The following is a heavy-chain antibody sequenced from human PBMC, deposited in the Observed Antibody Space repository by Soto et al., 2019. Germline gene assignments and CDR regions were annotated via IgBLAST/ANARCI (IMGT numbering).Heavy chain of an antibody. Sequence: GASVKVSCKASGYTFTSYAMHWVRQAPGQRLEWVGWINAGNGNTKYSQKFQGRVTITRDTSASTAYMELSSLRSEDTAVYYCARAVAVAADFDYWGQGTLVTVSS. CDR1: GYTFTSYA. J-gene: IGHJ4*02. V-gene: IGHV1-3*01. D-gene: IGHD6-19*01. CDR3: ARAVAVAADFDY. CDR2: INAGNGNT.